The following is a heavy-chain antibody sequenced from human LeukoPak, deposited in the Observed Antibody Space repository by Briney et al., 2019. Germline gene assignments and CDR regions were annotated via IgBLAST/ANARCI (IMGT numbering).Heavy chain of an antibody. CDR2: INHSGST. Sequence: PSETLSLTCAVYGGSFSGYYWSWIRQPPGKGLEWIGEINHSGSTNYNPSLKSRVTISVDTSKNQFSLKLSSVTAADTAVYYCARGIAVAGTMGIDYWGQGTLVTVSS. CDR3: ARGIAVAGTMGIDY. D-gene: IGHD6-19*01. J-gene: IGHJ4*02. V-gene: IGHV4-34*01. CDR1: GGSFSGYY.